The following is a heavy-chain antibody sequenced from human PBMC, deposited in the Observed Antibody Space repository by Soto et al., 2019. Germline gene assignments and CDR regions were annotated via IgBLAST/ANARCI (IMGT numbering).Heavy chain of an antibody. D-gene: IGHD4-17*01. Sequence: EVQLVESGGGLVQPGRSLRLSCTASGFTFGDYAMSWFRQAPGKGLEWVGFIRSKAYGGTTEYAASVKGRFTISRDDSKNIAYLQMNSVKTEDTAVYYCTQTTLYGDYDFDRDYWGQGTLVTVSS. CDR3: TQTTLYGDYDFDRDY. V-gene: IGHV3-49*03. J-gene: IGHJ4*02. CDR1: GFTFGDYA. CDR2: IRSKAYGGTT.